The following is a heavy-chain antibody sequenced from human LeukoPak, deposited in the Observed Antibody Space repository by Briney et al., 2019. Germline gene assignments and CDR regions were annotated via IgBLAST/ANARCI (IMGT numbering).Heavy chain of an antibody. V-gene: IGHV4-59*12. CDR2: IHYSGST. J-gene: IGHJ4*02. CDR1: GGSINSYY. CDR3: ARGRCSGGSCYLGGRQFKN. D-gene: IGHD2-15*01. Sequence: PSETLSLTCTASGGSINSYYWSWIRQPPGKGLQWIGCIHYSGSTNYNPSLKSRVTISVDTSKNQFSLKLSSVTAADTAVYYCARGRCSGGSCYLGGRQFKNWGQGTLVTVSS.